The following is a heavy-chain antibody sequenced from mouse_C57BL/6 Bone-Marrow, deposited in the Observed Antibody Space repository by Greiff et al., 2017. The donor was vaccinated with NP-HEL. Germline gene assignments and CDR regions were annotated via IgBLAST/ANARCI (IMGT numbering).Heavy chain of an antibody. D-gene: IGHD2-2*01. CDR2: IYPGSGNT. CDR1: GYTFTDYY. J-gene: IGHJ2*01. CDR3: ARGGWLRRFDY. Sequence: VQLQQSGAELVRPGASVKLSCKASGYTFTDYYINWVKQRPGQGLEWIARIYPGSGNTYYNEKFKGKATLTAEKSSSTAYMQLSSLTSEDSAVYFCARGGWLRRFDYWGQGTTLTVSS. V-gene: IGHV1-76*01.